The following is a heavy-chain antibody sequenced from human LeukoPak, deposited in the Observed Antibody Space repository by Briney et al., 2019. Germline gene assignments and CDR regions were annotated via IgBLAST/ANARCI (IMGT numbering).Heavy chain of an antibody. Sequence: GGSLRLSCAASGFTFSSYSVNWVRQAPGKGLEWVSSISSSSSYIYYADSVKGRFTISRDNAKNSLYLQMNSLRAEDTAVYYCARADTAMAAADYWGQGNLVTVSS. J-gene: IGHJ4*02. D-gene: IGHD5-18*01. CDR2: ISSSSSYI. CDR3: ARADTAMAAADY. CDR1: GFTFSSYS. V-gene: IGHV3-21*01.